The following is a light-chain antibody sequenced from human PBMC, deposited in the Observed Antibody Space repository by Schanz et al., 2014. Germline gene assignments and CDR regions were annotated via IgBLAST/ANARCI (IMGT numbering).Light chain of an antibody. CDR1: SSNIGAGYG. V-gene: IGLV1-40*01. CDR2: ANK. Sequence: QSVLTQPPSVSGAPGQRVTISCTGSSSNIGAGYGVHWYQQFPGTAPKLLIYANKNRPSGVPDRFSGSKSGPSASLAITGLQADDEADYYCQSYDSSLTGSVFGGGTKLTVL. CDR3: QSYDSSLTGSV. J-gene: IGLJ2*01.